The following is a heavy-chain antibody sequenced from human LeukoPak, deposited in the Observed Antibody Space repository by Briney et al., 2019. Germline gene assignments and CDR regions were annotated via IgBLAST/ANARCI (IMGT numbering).Heavy chain of an antibody. V-gene: IGHV3-7*01. CDR3: AREGRGYKGAKFDY. CDR1: GYTFSSYW. CDR2: IKQDGSEK. J-gene: IGHJ4*02. Sequence: PGGSLRLSCAASGYTFSSYWISWVRQAPGKGLEWVANIKQDGSEKYYVDSVKGRFTISRDNAKNSLYLQMNSLRAEDTAVYYCAREGRGYKGAKFDYWGQGTLVTVSS. D-gene: IGHD3-22*01.